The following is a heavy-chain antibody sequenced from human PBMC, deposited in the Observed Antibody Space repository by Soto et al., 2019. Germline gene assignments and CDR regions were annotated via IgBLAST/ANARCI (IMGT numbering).Heavy chain of an antibody. CDR2: ISYDGSNK. J-gene: IGHJ4*02. CDR3: AKEGPLADTWSFDY. D-gene: IGHD3-3*01. Sequence: PGGSLRLSCATSGFTFSSYTLHWVRQAPGKGLEWVAVISYDGSNKFYAGSVRGRFTISRDNSKNTLYLQMDSLTDDDTAFYYCAKEGPLADTWSFDYWAQGNLVTASS. V-gene: IGHV3-30-3*02. CDR1: GFTFSSYT.